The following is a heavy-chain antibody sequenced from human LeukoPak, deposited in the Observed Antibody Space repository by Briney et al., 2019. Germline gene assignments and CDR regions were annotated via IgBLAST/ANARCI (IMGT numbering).Heavy chain of an antibody. J-gene: IGHJ6*03. CDR1: GFTFSSYW. V-gene: IGHV3-74*01. CDR3: ARDREGVSYSPAIHYYYYMDV. Sequence: GGSLRLSCAASGFTFSSYWMHWVRQAPGKGLVWVSRIKRDGSIISYADSVKGRFTISRDNAKNTLYLQMNSLRAEDTAVYYCARDREGVSYSPAIHYYYYMDVWGKGTTVTVSS. CDR2: IKRDGSII. D-gene: IGHD1-26*01.